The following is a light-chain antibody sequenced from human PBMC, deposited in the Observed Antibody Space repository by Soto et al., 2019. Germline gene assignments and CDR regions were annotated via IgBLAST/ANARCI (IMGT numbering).Light chain of an antibody. CDR1: QSISSSY. V-gene: IGKV3-20*01. CDR2: GAS. Sequence: EIVLTQSPGTLSLSPGKRATLSCRASQSISSSYLAWYQQRPGQAPSLLIYGASSRATGIPDRFSGSGSGKEFTLTISRLEPEDFAVYYCQQYGSSSWTFGQGTKVEIK. J-gene: IGKJ1*01. CDR3: QQYGSSSWT.